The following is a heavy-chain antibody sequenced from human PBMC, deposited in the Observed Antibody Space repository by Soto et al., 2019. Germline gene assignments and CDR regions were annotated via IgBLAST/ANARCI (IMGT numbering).Heavy chain of an antibody. CDR3: ARTRPYYGSGSYYNMDV. Sequence: EVQLVESGGGVLRPGGSLRLSCVGSGFSFDGYGMSWVRQAPGKGLVWVSGINWGGGTTRYADSVRGRFIISRDNAKNSLYMQMNSLRAEDTALYYCARTRPYYGSGSYYNMDVWGQGTMVTVSS. CDR2: INWGGGTT. J-gene: IGHJ6*02. D-gene: IGHD3-10*01. CDR1: GFSFDGYG. V-gene: IGHV3-20*04.